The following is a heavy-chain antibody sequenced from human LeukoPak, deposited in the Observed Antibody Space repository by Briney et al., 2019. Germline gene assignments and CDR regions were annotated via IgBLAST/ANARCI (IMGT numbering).Heavy chain of an antibody. CDR1: GFTVSSNY. Sequence: GGSLRLSCAASGFTVSSNYMSWVRQAPGKGLEWVSVIYSGGSTYYADSVKGRFTISRDNSKNTLYLQMNSLRVEDTAVCYCASPVVPAANDAFDIWGQGTMVTVSS. D-gene: IGHD2-2*01. J-gene: IGHJ3*02. CDR2: IYSGGST. V-gene: IGHV3-66*01. CDR3: ASPVVPAANDAFDI.